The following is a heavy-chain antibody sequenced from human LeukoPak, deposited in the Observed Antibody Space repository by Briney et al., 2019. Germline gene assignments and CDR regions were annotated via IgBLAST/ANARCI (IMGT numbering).Heavy chain of an antibody. CDR1: EFTYSAYA. V-gene: IGHV3-23*01. D-gene: IGHD6-13*01. CDR2: ISGSGGST. J-gene: IGHJ5*02. Sequence: GGSLRLSCAASEFTYSAYAMSWVRQAPGKGLEWVSAISGSGGSTYYADSVKGRFTISRDNSKNTLYLQMNSLRAEDTAVYYCAKDTGIAAASWFDPWGQGTLVTVSS. CDR3: AKDTGIAAASWFDP.